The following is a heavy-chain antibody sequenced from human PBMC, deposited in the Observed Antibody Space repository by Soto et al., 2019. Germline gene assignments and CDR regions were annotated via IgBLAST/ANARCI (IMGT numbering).Heavy chain of an antibody. CDR2: ISGGSSYT. CDR3: AKTRVADSGYYFDH. CDR1: GFSFGDSY. V-gene: IGHV3-11*05. Sequence: QVQLVESGGGLVKPGGSLRLSCAASGFSFGDSYMSWIRQSAGEGLEWLSYISGGSSYTKYAESVKGRFTISRDNARRSLVLQVNGLRADDKAIYYCAKTRVADSGYYFDHWGQGTMVTVSS. D-gene: IGHD3-10*01. J-gene: IGHJ4*02.